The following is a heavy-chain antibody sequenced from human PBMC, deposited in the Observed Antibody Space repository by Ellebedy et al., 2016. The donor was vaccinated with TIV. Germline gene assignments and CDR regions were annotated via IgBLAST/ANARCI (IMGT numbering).Heavy chain of an antibody. CDR3: ARELDSSGWYS. CDR2: ISYDGSNK. V-gene: IGHV3-30*03. J-gene: IGHJ4*02. D-gene: IGHD6-19*01. Sequence: GESLKTSCASSGFTFSSYGMHLVRQAPGKGLEWVAVISYDGSNKYYADSVKGRFTISRDNSKNTLYLQMNSLRAEDTAVYYCARELDSSGWYSWGQGTLVTVSS. CDR1: GFTFSSYG.